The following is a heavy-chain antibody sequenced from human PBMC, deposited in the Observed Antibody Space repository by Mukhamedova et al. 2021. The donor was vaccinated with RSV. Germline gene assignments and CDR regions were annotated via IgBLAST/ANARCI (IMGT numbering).Heavy chain of an antibody. J-gene: IGHJ4*02. CDR2: IRSKAYGGTT. Sequence: QSTWEGLEWVGFIRSKAYGGTTEYAASVKGRFTISRDDSKSIAYLQMNSLKTEDTAVYYCTRDLSVGAVDYWGQGNLVTVSS. CDR3: TRDLSVGAVDY. D-gene: IGHD1-26*01. V-gene: IGHV3-49*02.